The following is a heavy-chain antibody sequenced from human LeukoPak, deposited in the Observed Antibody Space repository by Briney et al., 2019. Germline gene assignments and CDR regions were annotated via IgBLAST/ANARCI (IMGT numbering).Heavy chain of an antibody. V-gene: IGHV3-23*01. CDR1: GFTFSSDA. CDR3: ANQGRIAVAHEFDY. D-gene: IGHD6-19*01. Sequence: GGSLRLSCAASGFTFSSDAMSWVRQAPGKGLEWVSAISGSGGSTYYADSVKGRFTISRDNSKNTLYLQMNSLRAEDTAVYYCANQGRIAVAHEFDYWGQGTLVTVSS. CDR2: ISGSGGST. J-gene: IGHJ4*02.